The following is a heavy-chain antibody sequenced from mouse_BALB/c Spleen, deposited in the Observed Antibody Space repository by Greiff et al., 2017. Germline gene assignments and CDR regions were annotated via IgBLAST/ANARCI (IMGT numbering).Heavy chain of an antibody. V-gene: IGHV5-9-3*01. CDR2: ISSGGSYT. D-gene: IGHD2-1*01. CDR3: ARQRGNYEDYAMDY. Sequence: EVQLVESGGGLVKPGGSLKLSCAASGFTFSSYAMSWVRQTPEKRLEWVATISSGGSYTYYPDSVKGRFTISRDNAKNTLYLQMSSLRSEDTAMYYCARQRGNYEDYAMDYWGQGTSVTVSS. J-gene: IGHJ4*01. CDR1: GFTFSSYA.